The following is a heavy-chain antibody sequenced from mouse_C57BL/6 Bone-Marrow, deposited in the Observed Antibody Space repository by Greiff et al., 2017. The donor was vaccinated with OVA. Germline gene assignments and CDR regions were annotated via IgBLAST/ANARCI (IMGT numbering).Heavy chain of an antibody. V-gene: IGHV5-4*01. CDR1: GFTFSSYA. CDR3: ARDPYGDY. CDR2: ISDGGSYT. J-gene: IGHJ2*01. Sequence: EVHLVASGGGLVKPGGSLKLSCAASGFTFSSYALSWGRQTPEKRLEWVATISDGGSYTYYPDNVKGRFTISRDNAKNNLYLQMSHLKSEDTAMYYCARDPYGDYWGQGTTLTVSS. D-gene: IGHD1-1*01.